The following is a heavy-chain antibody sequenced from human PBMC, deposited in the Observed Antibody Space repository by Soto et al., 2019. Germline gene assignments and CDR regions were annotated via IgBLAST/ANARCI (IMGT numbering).Heavy chain of an antibody. J-gene: IGHJ4*02. Sequence: SETLSLTCTVSGGSISSGGYYWNWIRQHPGKGLECIGYIYYSGSTYYNPSLKSRVTISVDTSKNQFSLKLNSVTAADTAVYYCARRGLVGAPTFDYWGQGTLV. D-gene: IGHD1-26*01. CDR3: ARRGLVGAPTFDY. V-gene: IGHV4-31*03. CDR1: GGSISSGGYY. CDR2: IYYSGST.